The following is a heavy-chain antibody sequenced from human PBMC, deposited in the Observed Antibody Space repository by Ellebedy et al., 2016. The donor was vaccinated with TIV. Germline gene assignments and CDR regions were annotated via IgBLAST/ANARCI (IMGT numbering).Heavy chain of an antibody. J-gene: IGHJ4*02. Sequence: MPSETLSLTCTVSGGSISPYYWSWIRKPPGKGLEWIGYIYYSGSTNYNTSLKSRVTISVDTSKNQFSLKLSSVTAADTAVYYCARAWIDTGGYSRPYYFDYWGQGTLVTVSS. V-gene: IGHV4-59*01. CDR3: ARAWIDTGGYSRPYYFDY. D-gene: IGHD5-18*01. CDR2: IYYSGST. CDR1: GGSISPYY.